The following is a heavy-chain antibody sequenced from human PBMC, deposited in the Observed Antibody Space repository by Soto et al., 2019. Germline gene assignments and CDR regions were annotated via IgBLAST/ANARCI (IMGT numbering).Heavy chain of an antibody. CDR3: AGQIAVADAFDI. Sequence: QVQLVQSGAEVKKPGSSVKVSCKASGGTFSSYTISWVRQAPGQGLEWMGRIIPILGIANYAQKFQGRVTITADKSTSTAYMELSSLRSEDTAVYYCAGQIAVADAFDIWGQGTMVTVSS. CDR1: GGTFSSYT. V-gene: IGHV1-69*02. J-gene: IGHJ3*02. D-gene: IGHD6-19*01. CDR2: IIPILGIA.